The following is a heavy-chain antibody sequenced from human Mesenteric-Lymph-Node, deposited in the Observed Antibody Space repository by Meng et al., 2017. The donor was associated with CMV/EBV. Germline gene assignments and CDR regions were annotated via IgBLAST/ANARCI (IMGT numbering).Heavy chain of an antibody. J-gene: IGHJ4*02. CDR1: GYTFIDYY. D-gene: IGHD3-9*01. CDR3: ARDRDTDWYSPFDY. Sequence: QVQLVQSGAEGKKPGASVRGSCKASGYTFIDYYINWVRQAPGQGLEWMGRVNPKTGGRSYAQNFQGRVTMTRDTSINTAYMEVNRLNSDDTAMYYCARDRDTDWYSPFDYWGPGTLVTVSS. CDR2: VNPKTGGR. V-gene: IGHV1-2*06.